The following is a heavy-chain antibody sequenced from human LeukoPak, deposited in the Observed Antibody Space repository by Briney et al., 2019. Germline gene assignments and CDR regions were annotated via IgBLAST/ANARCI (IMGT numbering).Heavy chain of an antibody. J-gene: IGHJ4*02. CDR1: GFTFSSYG. V-gene: IGHV3-30*18. Sequence: TGGSLRLSCAASGFTFSSYGMHWVRQAPGKGLEWVAVISYDGSNKYYADSVKGRFTISRDNSKNTLYLQMNSLRAEDTAVYYCAKVEYSSGWYNFDYWGQGTLLTVSS. D-gene: IGHD6-19*01. CDR3: AKVEYSSGWYNFDY. CDR2: ISYDGSNK.